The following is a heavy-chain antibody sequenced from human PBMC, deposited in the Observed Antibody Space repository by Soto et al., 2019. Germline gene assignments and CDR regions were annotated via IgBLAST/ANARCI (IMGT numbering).Heavy chain of an antibody. CDR3: AGRSRTIE. Sequence: QVQLQESGPGLVKPSGTLSLTCAVSGGSISSSAWWSWVRQPPGKGLEWIGEIHHSGSTNYGPSLKSRITISVDRSQNQFSLELTSVTAADTAVYYCAGRSRTIEWGQGTQVTVSS. J-gene: IGHJ4*02. CDR2: IHHSGST. D-gene: IGHD1-7*01. V-gene: IGHV4-4*02. CDR1: GGSISSSAW.